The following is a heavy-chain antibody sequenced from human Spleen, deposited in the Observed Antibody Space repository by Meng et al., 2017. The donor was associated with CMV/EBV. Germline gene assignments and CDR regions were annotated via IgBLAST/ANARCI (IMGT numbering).Heavy chain of an antibody. D-gene: IGHD6-6*01. CDR2: INQDGSEK. V-gene: IGHV3-7*01. CDR1: GFTFSTYW. Sequence: GESLKISCAASGFTFSTYWMTWVRQAPGKGLEWVANINQDGSEKYYVDSVKGRFTISRDNAKNSLYLQMNSLRAEDTAVYYCASSAARLVWGQGTLVTVSS. J-gene: IGHJ1*01. CDR3: ASSAARLV.